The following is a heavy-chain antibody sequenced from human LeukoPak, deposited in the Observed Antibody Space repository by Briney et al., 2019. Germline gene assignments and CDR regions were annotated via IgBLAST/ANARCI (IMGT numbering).Heavy chain of an antibody. Sequence: SETLSLTCTVSGGSISSGGYYWTWIRQPPGEGLEWIGEIKHSGGTNYNPSLKSRVTISVDTSKNQFSLKLSSVTAADTAVYYCARGELRYFDWLPWGQGTLVTVSS. CDR1: GGSISSGGYY. V-gene: IGHV4-39*07. D-gene: IGHD3-9*01. CDR3: ARGELRYFDWLP. J-gene: IGHJ4*02. CDR2: IKHSGGT.